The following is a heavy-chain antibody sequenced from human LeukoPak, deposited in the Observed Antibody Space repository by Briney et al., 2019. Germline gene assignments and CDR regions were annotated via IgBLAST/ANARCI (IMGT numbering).Heavy chain of an antibody. CDR3: ARSAAAGSFDY. D-gene: IGHD6-13*01. V-gene: IGHV1-2*02. CDR2: IKPNSGGT. Sequence: ASVKVSCKASGYTFTKYDINWVRQAPGQGLEWMGWIKPNSGGTNSSQKFQGRVTMTWDTSISTAYMDLSRLRSDDTAVYYCARSAAAGSFDYWGQGTLVTVSS. CDR1: GYTFTKYD. J-gene: IGHJ4*02.